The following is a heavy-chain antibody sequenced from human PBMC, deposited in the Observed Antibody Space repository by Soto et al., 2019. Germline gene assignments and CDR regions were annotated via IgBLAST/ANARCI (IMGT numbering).Heavy chain of an antibody. D-gene: IGHD2-15*01. V-gene: IGHV5-51*01. Sequence: PGESLKISCKGSGYSFTSYWIGWVRQMPGKGLEWMGIIYPGDSDTRYSPSFQGQVTISADKSISTAYLQWSSLKASDTAMYYCARTSYCSGGSCYWAPFDYWGQGNLVTVSS. J-gene: IGHJ4*02. CDR3: ARTSYCSGGSCYWAPFDY. CDR1: GYSFTSYW. CDR2: IYPGDSDT.